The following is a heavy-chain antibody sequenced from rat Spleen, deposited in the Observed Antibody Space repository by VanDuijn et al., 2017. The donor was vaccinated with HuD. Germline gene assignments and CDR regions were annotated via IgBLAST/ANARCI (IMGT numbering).Heavy chain of an antibody. CDR2: ISYGGGSP. J-gene: IGHJ2*01. CDR1: GFTFSNYY. Sequence: EVQLVESGGGIVQPGRSLKLSCAGSGFTFSNYYMAWVRQAPTKGLGWVASISYGGGSPYYRDSVKGRFTISRDNAKSTLRLQMDSLRSEDTATYYCARRHYGYTDYFDYWGQGVMVTVSS. V-gene: IGHV5-25*01. D-gene: IGHD1-9*01. CDR3: ARRHYGYTDYFDY.